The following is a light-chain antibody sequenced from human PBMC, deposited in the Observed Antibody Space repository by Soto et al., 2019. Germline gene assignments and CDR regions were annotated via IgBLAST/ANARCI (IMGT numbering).Light chain of an antibody. CDR1: ESVASNY. CDR3: QQYGSSPGLT. V-gene: IGKV3-20*01. CDR2: GAS. J-gene: IGKJ4*01. Sequence: EIVLTQSPGTLSLSPGERATLSCRASESVASNYLAWYQHKPGQAPRLLFFGASNRATAIPDRFSGSGSGTDFTLTISRVEPEDFAVYYCQQYGSSPGLTFGGGTKVEIK.